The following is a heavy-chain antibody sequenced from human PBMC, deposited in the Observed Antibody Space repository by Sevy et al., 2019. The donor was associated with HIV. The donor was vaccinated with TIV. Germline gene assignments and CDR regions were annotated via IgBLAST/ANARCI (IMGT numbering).Heavy chain of an antibody. V-gene: IGHV3-30*04. CDR2: ISHDGVGK. CDR3: AGDCSSTTCLWGLDV. Sequence: GGSLRLSCAASGIMHWVRQAPGRGLEWVAGISHDGVGKYYLDSVKGRLIVSRDNSQNKVYLEINSLRTEDTAVYYCAGDCSSTTCLWGLDVWGQGTTVTVSS. J-gene: IGHJ6*02. D-gene: IGHD2-2*01. CDR1: GI.